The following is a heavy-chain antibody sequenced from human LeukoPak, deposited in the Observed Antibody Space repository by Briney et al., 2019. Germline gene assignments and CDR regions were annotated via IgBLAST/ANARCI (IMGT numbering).Heavy chain of an antibody. V-gene: IGHV1-46*01. D-gene: IGHD1-26*01. CDR2: INPSGGST. CDR3: ARGGVGADHYYYYTDV. J-gene: IGHJ6*03. Sequence: GASVKVSCKASGYTFTSYYMHWVRQAPGQGLESMGIINPSGGSTSYAQKFQGRVTMTRDTSTSTVYMELSSLRSEDTAVYYCARGGVGADHYYYYTDVRGKGTTVTVSS. CDR1: GYTFTSYY.